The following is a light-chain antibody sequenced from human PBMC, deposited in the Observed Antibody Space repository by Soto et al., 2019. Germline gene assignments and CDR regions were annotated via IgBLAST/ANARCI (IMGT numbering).Light chain of an antibody. CDR2: KAS. V-gene: IGKV1-5*03. Sequence: DIQMTQYPSTLSASVGDRVAITCRASQSINNLLVWYQQKPGKAPKLLIYKASRLESGVPSRFSGSGSGTEFTLTISSLPPDDFATYYCQQYYSYPWTFGQGTKVEIK. CDR1: QSINNL. J-gene: IGKJ1*01. CDR3: QQYYSYPWT.